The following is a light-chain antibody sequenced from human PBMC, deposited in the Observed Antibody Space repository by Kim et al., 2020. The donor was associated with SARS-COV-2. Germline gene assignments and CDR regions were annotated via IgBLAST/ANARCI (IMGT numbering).Light chain of an antibody. Sequence: GQSLTISCTVTSSDVVGENHVSWSRLHPGKGTKLMIYAVRNRPSGVSTRFAGSKSGNTATLTISGLQAGDEADYYCSSYTSSSMWVFSGGTKVTVL. J-gene: IGLJ3*02. CDR3: SSYTSSSMWV. CDR2: AVR. V-gene: IGLV2-14*03. CDR1: SSDVVGENH.